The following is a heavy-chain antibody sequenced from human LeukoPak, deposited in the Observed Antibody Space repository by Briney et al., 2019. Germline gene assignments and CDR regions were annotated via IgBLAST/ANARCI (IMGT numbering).Heavy chain of an antibody. CDR2: IESDGSST. CDR3: ARGGIAVTGTLRYDY. CDR1: GFTFRNYW. V-gene: IGHV3-74*01. J-gene: IGHJ4*02. D-gene: IGHD6-19*01. Sequence: GGSLRLSCAASGFTFRNYWMHWVRQAPGKGLVWVSRIESDGSSTTYADSVKGQFTISRDNAKNTLYLQMNSLRAEDTAKYYCARGGIAVTGTLRYDYWGQGTLVTVSS.